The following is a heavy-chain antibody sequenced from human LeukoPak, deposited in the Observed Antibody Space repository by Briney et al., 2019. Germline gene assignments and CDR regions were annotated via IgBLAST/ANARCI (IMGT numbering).Heavy chain of an antibody. J-gene: IGHJ3*02. CDR1: GFMFSRYT. CDR3: ATPADAFDI. Sequence: GGSLRLSCAASGFMFSRYTMNWVRQAPGKGLEWVSSISSSSSHIYYADSVKGRFTISRDNANNSLYLQMNSLRAEDTAVYYCATPADAFDIWGQGTMVTVSS. CDR2: ISSSSSHI. V-gene: IGHV3-21*01.